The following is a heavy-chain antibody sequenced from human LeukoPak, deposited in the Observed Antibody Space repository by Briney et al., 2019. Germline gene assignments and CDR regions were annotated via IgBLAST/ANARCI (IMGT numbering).Heavy chain of an antibody. V-gene: IGHV3-30-3*01. D-gene: IGHD6-19*01. CDR3: ARDPDPQHSSGWCFQH. CDR2: ISYDGSNK. CDR1: GFTFSTYW. J-gene: IGHJ1*01. Sequence: GGSLILSCAASGFTFSTYWMSWVRQAPGKGLEWVAVISYDGSNKYYADSVKGRFTISRDNSKNTLYLQMNSLRAEDTAVYYCARDPDPQHSSGWCFQHWGQGTLVTVSS.